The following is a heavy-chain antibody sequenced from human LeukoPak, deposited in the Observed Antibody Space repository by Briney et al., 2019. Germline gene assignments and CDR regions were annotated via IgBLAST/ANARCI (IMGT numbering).Heavy chain of an antibody. CDR3: ARDIAAAGNDAFDI. CDR1: GYTFTSYG. Sequence: GASVKVSCKASGYTFTSYGISWVRQAPGQGLEGMGWISAYNGNKNYAQKLQGRVTMTTDTSTSTAYMELRSLRSDDTAVYYCARDIAAAGNDAFDIWGQGTMVTVSS. D-gene: IGHD6-13*01. CDR2: ISAYNGNK. J-gene: IGHJ3*02. V-gene: IGHV1-18*01.